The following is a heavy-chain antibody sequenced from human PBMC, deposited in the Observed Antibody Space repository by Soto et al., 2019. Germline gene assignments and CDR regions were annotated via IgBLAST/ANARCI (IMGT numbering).Heavy chain of an antibody. CDR3: ARQASYWHGGGGWFDP. D-gene: IGHD2-8*02. V-gene: IGHV3-13*01. CDR2: IGTLHDT. Sequence: EVQLVESGGGLVQPGGSLRLSCAASGFTFSAYDMHWVRQPTGKGLEWVSAIGTLHDTYYPDSVKGRFTISRENAKNPLYLQMYSLTTGDTAVYYCARQASYWHGGGGWFDPWGQGTLVTVSS. CDR1: GFTFSAYD. J-gene: IGHJ5*02.